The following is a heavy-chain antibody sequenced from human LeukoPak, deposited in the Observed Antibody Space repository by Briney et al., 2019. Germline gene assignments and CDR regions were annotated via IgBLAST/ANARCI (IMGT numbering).Heavy chain of an antibody. D-gene: IGHD1-26*01. CDR3: ARALIRGYSGSYYY. CDR2: VNGDGRTT. Sequence: GGSLRLSCAASGFTFSSHWMHWVRQAPGKGLVWVSRVNGDGRTTIYADSVKGRFTISRDNAKNTLYLQMNSLRAEDTAVYYCARALIRGYSGSYYYWGQGTLVTVSS. J-gene: IGHJ4*02. V-gene: IGHV3-74*01. CDR1: GFTFSSHW.